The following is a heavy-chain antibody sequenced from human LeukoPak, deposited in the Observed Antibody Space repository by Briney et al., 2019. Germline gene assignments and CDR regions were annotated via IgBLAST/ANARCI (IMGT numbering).Heavy chain of an antibody. CDR3: TTGLRAADTN. Sequence: GGSLRLXCAASGCTFSNTWMSWVRQAPGKGLEWVGRTKRKTDGGTTEYAAPVKGRFTISRDDSKNTLYLQMKRLKTEDTAVYYCTTGLRAADTNWGLETLVTVSS. CDR1: GCTFSNTW. V-gene: IGHV3-15*01. J-gene: IGHJ4*02. CDR2: TKRKTDGGTT. D-gene: IGHD6-13*01.